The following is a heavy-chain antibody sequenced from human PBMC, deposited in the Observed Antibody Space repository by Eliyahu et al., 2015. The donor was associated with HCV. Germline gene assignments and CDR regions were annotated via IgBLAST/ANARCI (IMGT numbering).Heavy chain of an antibody. V-gene: IGHV3-9*01. J-gene: IGHJ4*02. CDR2: ISWNSGSI. CDR1: GFTFXDYA. Sequence: EVQLVESGGGLVQPGRSLRLSCAASGFTFXDYAMHWVRQAPGKGLEWVSGISWNSGSIGYADSVKGRFTISRDNAKNSLYLQMNSLRAEDTALYYCAKEGPYRYDILTGYLGYWGQGTLVTVSS. CDR3: AKEGPYRYDILTGYLGY. D-gene: IGHD3-9*01.